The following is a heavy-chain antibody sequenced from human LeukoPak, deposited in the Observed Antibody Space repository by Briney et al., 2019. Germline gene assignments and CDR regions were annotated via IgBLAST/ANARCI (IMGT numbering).Heavy chain of an antibody. D-gene: IGHD3-22*01. CDR1: GGSISSYY. J-gene: IGHJ3*02. Sequence: SETLSLTCTVSGGSISSYYWSWIRQPAGKGLEWIGRIYTSGSTNYNPSLKSRVTMSVDMSKNKFSLKLSSVTAADTAVYYCARPHGDSSGYDGWAFDIWGQGTMVTVSS. V-gene: IGHV4-4*07. CDR2: IYTSGST. CDR3: ARPHGDSSGYDGWAFDI.